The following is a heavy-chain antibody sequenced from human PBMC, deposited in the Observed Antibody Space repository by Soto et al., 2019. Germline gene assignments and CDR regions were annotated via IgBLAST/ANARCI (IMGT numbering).Heavy chain of an antibody. J-gene: IGHJ4*02. CDR1: GFTFSSCI. CDR3: ARDRLIGGPSNGPNYFDY. V-gene: IGHV3-21*01. D-gene: IGHD3-16*01. CDR2: ISSSSSYI. Sequence: EVQLVESGGGLVKPGESLRLSCAASGFTFSSCIINWVRQAPGKGLEWVSSISSSSSYIYYADSVKGRFTTSRDNAKNSPYLQMDSLRAEDTAVYFRARDRLIGGPSNGPNYFDYWGQGTLVTVSS.